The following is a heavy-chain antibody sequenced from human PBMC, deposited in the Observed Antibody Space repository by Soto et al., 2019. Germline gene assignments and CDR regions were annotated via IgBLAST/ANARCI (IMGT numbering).Heavy chain of an antibody. D-gene: IGHD6-19*01. CDR3: ARVGIAVAGYYGIDV. V-gene: IGHV1-2*04. CDR2: INPNSGGT. Sequence: ASVKVSCKASGYTFTGYYMHWVRQAPGQGLEWMGWINPNSGGTNYAQKFQGWVTMTRDTSISTAYMELSRLRSDDTAVYYCARVGIAVAGYYGIDVWGQGTTVTVSS. J-gene: IGHJ6*02. CDR1: GYTFTGYY.